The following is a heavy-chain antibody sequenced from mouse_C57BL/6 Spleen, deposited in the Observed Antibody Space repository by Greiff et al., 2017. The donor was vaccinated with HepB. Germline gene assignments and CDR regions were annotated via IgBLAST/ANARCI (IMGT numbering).Heavy chain of an antibody. D-gene: IGHD1-1*01. J-gene: IGHJ2*01. Sequence: QVQLQQPGAELVRPGSSVKLSCKASGYTFTSYWMHWVKQRPIQGLEWIGNIDPSDSETHYNQKFKDKATLTVDKSSSTAYMQLSSLTSEDSAVYYCARSPHYYGSSLDYWGQGTTLTVSS. CDR3: ARSPHYYGSSLDY. CDR2: IDPSDSET. CDR1: GYTFTSYW. V-gene: IGHV1-52*01.